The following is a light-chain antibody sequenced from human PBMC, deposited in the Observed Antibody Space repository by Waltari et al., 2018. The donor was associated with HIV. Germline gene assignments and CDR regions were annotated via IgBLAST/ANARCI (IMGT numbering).Light chain of an antibody. CDR1: NSDVGSYNL. V-gene: IGLV2-23*02. CDR2: EVS. CDR3: CSYAGSSIP. Sequence: QSSLPQPAFVSGSIGQSITISCTGTNSDVGSYNLVSWYQHHPAKAPTLIICEVSKRPSGVSSRFSSCKSGNTTSLTVSGLQGEDEADDYCCSYAGSSIPVGGETNLTV. J-gene: IGLJ2*01.